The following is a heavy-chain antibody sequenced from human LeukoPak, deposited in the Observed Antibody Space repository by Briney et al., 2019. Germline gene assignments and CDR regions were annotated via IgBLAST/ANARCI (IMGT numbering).Heavy chain of an antibody. CDR1: GFTFSSYT. Sequence: GGSLRLSCAASGFTFSSYTMHWIRQAPGKGLEWVSSISGSNSYIFYADSVKGRFTVSRDNAKDSLYLRMNSLRAEDTAVYYCARALTTLTYEGYWGQGTLVTVSS. CDR3: ARALTTLTYEGY. CDR2: ISGSNSYI. D-gene: IGHD1-1*01. J-gene: IGHJ4*02. V-gene: IGHV3-21*01.